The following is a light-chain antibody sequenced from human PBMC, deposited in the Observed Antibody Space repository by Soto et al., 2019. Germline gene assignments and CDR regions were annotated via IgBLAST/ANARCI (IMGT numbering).Light chain of an antibody. CDR2: GNS. Sequence: SVLTQPPSVSGAPGQRVTISCTGSSSNIGAGYDVHWYQQLPGTAPKLLIYGNSNRPSGVPDRFSGSKSGTSASLAITGLQAEDEADYYCQSYDSSLSAYYVFGTGTKVTGL. CDR1: SSNIGAGYD. V-gene: IGLV1-40*01. J-gene: IGLJ1*01. CDR3: QSYDSSLSAYYV.